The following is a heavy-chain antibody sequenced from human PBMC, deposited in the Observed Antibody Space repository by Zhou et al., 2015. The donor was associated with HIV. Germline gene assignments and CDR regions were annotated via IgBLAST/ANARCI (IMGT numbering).Heavy chain of an antibody. V-gene: IGHV1-69*01. Sequence: QVQLVQSGAEVKKPGSSVKVSCKASGGTFSSFGFTWVRQAPGQGLEWMGGIIPIFGAANYAQKFQGRVTINADESTSTAYMELSSLRSEDTAVYYCARDCSSGSCYAGYQTVFDIWGQGTMVTVSS. CDR3: ARDCSSGSCYAGYQTVFDI. J-gene: IGHJ3*02. CDR1: GGTFSSFG. D-gene: IGHD2-2*01. CDR2: IIPIFGAA.